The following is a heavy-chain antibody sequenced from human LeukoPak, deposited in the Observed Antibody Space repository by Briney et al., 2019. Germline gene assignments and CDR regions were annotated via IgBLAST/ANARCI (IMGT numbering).Heavy chain of an antibody. D-gene: IGHD3-10*01. Sequence: GGSLRLSCAASGFSFYDYTLHWVRQAPGKGLEWVSGISWNAYNKNYADSVKGRFTISRDNAKNSLYLQMNSLRTEDTALYFCAKDNYYYGSGSDAFDIWGQGAMVTVSS. CDR3: AKDNYYYGSGSDAFDI. CDR2: ISWNAYNK. CDR1: GFSFYDYT. V-gene: IGHV3-43*01. J-gene: IGHJ3*02.